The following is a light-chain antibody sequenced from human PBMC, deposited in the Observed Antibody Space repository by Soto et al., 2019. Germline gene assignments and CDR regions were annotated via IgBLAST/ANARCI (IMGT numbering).Light chain of an antibody. CDR3: QTWGTGSVV. J-gene: IGLJ2*01. Sequence: QLVLTQSPSASVSLGASVKLTCTLSSGHSSYAIAWHQQQPEKGPRYLMKLNSDGSHSKGDGIPDRFSGSSSGAERYLTISSLQSEDEADYYCQTWGTGSVVFGGGTKLTVL. CDR1: SGHSSYA. CDR2: LNSDGSH. V-gene: IGLV4-69*01.